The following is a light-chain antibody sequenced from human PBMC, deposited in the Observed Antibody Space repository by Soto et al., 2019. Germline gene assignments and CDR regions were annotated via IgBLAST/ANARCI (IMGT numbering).Light chain of an antibody. Sequence: QSVLTQPPSVSGAPGQRVTISCTGSSSNIGAGYDVHWYQHLPGTAPKLLMYGNSNRPSGVPDRFSGSKSGTSASLAITKLQAEDEADYYCQSYDSSLSVVFGGGTKLTVL. CDR3: QSYDSSLSVV. CDR1: SSNIGAGYD. CDR2: GNS. J-gene: IGLJ2*01. V-gene: IGLV1-40*01.